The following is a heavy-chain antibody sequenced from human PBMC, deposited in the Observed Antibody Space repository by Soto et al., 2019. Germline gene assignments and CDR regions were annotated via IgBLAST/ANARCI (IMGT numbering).Heavy chain of an antibody. CDR3: ASSTGADAIY. V-gene: IGHV1-18*01. Sequence: QVQLVQSGAEVKKPGASVKVSCKASGYTFTSYGISWGRQAPGRGLEWMVWISAYNGNTNYSQKLKDRVTMTTDTTTTTAYMELRSLRSDDTAVYYCASSTGADAIYWGQGTLVTVS. CDR1: GYTFTSYG. CDR2: ISAYNGNT. J-gene: IGHJ4*02.